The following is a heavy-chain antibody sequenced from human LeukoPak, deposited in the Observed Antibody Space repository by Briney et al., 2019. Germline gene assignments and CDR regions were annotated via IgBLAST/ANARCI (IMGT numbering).Heavy chain of an antibody. Sequence: GESLKISCKGLGYSFSSYWNAWVRQGPGKGLEGMGIIYPGGSQTRYDPSLQGQVPISTDSSTRPAYLQWSSLRASDTAMYYCARASRDGYNQNFDHWGQGTLVTVSS. V-gene: IGHV5-51*01. CDR2: IYPGGSQT. CDR1: GYSFSSYW. J-gene: IGHJ4*02. CDR3: ARASRDGYNQNFDH. D-gene: IGHD5-24*01.